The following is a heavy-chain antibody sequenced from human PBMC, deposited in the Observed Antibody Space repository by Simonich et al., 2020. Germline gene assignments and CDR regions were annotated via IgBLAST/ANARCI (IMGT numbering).Heavy chain of an antibody. V-gene: IGHV3-21*01. J-gene: IGHJ4*02. D-gene: IGHD6-13*01. CDR3: ARDAAGDY. Sequence: EVQLVESGGGLVKPGGSLRLSCAASGFTFSSYSMNWVRQAPGKGMEWVSPISRSSSYIYNADSVKGRFTISRDNAKNSLYLKMNSLRAEDTAVYYCARDAAGDYWGQGTLVTVSS. CDR1: GFTFSSYS. CDR2: ISRSSSYI.